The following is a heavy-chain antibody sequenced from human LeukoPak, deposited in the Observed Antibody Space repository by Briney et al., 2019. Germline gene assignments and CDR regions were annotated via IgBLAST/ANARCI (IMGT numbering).Heavy chain of an antibody. D-gene: IGHD2-15*01. Sequence: ASVKVSCKVSGYTLTELSMHWVRQAPGKGLEWMGGFDPEDGETIYAQKFQGRVTMTEDTSTDTAYMELSSLRSEDTAVYYCATAASSYCSGGSCYDANWFDPWGQGTLVTVSS. CDR3: ATAASSYCSGGSCYDANWFDP. J-gene: IGHJ5*02. V-gene: IGHV1-24*01. CDR1: GYTLTELS. CDR2: FDPEDGET.